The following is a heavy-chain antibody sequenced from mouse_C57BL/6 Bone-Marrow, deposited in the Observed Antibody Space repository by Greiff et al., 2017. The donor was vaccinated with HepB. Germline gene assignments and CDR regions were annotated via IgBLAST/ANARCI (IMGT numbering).Heavy chain of an antibody. CDR1: GYTFTDYY. J-gene: IGHJ2*01. V-gene: IGHV1-19*01. D-gene: IGHD1-1*01. Sequence: EVQLQQSGPVLVKPGASVKMSCKASGYTFTDYYMNWVKQSHGKSLEWIGVINPYNGGTSYNQKFKGKATLTVDKSSSTAYMELNSLTSEDSAVYYCARPLSDGSLYYFDYWGQGTTLTVSS. CDR3: ARPLSDGSLYYFDY. CDR2: INPYNGGT.